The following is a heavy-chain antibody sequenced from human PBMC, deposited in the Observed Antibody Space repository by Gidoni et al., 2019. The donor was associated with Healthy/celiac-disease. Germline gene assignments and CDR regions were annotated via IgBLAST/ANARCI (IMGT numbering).Heavy chain of an antibody. CDR1: GFTFDDYD. CDR2: ISWNSGSI. D-gene: IGHD6-13*01. V-gene: IGHV3-9*01. CDR3: AKEPIAAAGPFDY. Sequence: EVQLVASGGGLVQPGRSLRLSCAASGFTFDDYDMPWVRQAPGKGLEWVSGISWNSGSIGYADSVKGRFTISRDNAKNSLYLQMNSLRAEDTALYYCAKEPIAAAGPFDYWGQGTLVTVSS. J-gene: IGHJ4*02.